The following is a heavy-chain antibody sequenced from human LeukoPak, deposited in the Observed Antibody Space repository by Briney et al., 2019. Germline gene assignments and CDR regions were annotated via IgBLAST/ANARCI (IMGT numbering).Heavy chain of an antibody. CDR3: AREMVVVPAATAFDI. V-gene: IGHV4-59*12. J-gene: IGHJ3*02. D-gene: IGHD2-2*01. CDR1: GGSIGSYY. Sequence: SETLSLTCSVSGGSIGSYYWSWIRQPPGKGLEYIGYIYHSGSTNSNPSLKSRVTISVDTSKNQFSLKLSSVTAADTAVYYCAREMVVVPAATAFDIWGQGTMVTVSS. CDR2: IYHSGST.